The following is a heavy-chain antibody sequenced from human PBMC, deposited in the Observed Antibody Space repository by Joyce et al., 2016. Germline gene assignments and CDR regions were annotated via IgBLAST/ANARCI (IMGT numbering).Heavy chain of an antibody. CDR2: IYYSGTN. D-gene: IGHD1-1*01. CDR3: AREVERRAIDI. CDR1: GGSISSSGYY. V-gene: IGHV4-39*07. Sequence: QLQLQESGPGLVKPSETLSLSCSVSGGSISSSGYYWGWIRQTPGKGLEWIGNIYYSGTNSYNPSLKSRVTISVDTSKNQFSMKLSSVTAADTAVYYCAREVERRAIDIWGQGIMVTVSS. J-gene: IGHJ3*02.